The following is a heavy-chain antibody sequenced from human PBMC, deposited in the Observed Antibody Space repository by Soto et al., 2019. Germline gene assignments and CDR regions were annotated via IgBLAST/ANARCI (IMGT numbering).Heavy chain of an antibody. D-gene: IGHD2-2*01. CDR1: GYTFTSYD. V-gene: IGHV1-8*01. J-gene: IGHJ2*01. CDR3: ARGTYCSSTSCYPWYFDL. Sequence: QVQLVQSGAEVKKPGASVKVSCKASGYTFTSYDINWVRQATGQGLEWMGWMNPNSGNTGYAQKFQGRVTMTRNTSISTAYMELSSLRSEDTAVYSCARGTYCSSTSCYPWYFDLWGRGTLVTVSS. CDR2: MNPNSGNT.